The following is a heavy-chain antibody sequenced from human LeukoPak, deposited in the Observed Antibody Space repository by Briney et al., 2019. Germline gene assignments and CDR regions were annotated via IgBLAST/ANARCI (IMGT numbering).Heavy chain of an antibody. J-gene: IGHJ4*02. D-gene: IGHD6-13*01. CDR1: GGSFSGYY. V-gene: IGHV4-34*01. Sequence: SETLSLTCAVDGGSFSGYYWSWIRQPPGKGLEWIGEINHSGSTNYNPSLKSRVTISVDTSKNQFSLKLSSVTAADTAVYYCAGATSSSWTFDYWGQGTLVTVSS. CDR3: AGATSSSWTFDY. CDR2: INHSGST.